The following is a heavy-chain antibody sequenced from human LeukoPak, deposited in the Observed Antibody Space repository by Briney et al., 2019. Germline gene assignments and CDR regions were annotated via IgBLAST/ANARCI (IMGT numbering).Heavy chain of an antibody. J-gene: IGHJ4*02. CDR2: INHSGST. Sequence: SETLSLTCAVYGGSFSGYYWSWIRQPPGKGLEWIGEINHSGSTNYNPSLKSRVTISVDTSKNQFSLKLSSVTAADTAVYYCARSERGLAPFDYWGQGTLVIVSS. CDR3: ARSERGLAPFDY. V-gene: IGHV4-34*01. CDR1: GGSFSGYY. D-gene: IGHD3/OR15-3a*01.